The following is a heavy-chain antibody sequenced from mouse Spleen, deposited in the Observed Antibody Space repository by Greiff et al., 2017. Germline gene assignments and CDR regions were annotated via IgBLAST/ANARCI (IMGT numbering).Heavy chain of an antibody. CDR1: GFTFSDYY. Sequence: EVQRVESGGGLVKPGGSLKLSCAASGFTFSDYYMYWVRQTPEKRLEWVATISDGGSYTYYPDSVKGRFTISRDNAKNNLYLQMSSLKSEDTAMYYCARVYGYDGYWYFDVWGAGTTVTVSS. V-gene: IGHV5-4*02. D-gene: IGHD2-2*01. J-gene: IGHJ1*01. CDR3: ARVYGYDGYWYFDV. CDR2: ISDGGSYT.